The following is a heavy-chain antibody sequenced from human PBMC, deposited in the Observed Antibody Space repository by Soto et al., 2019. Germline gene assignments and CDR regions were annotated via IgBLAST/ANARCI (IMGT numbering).Heavy chain of an antibody. CDR1: GGSFSGYY. Sequence: QVQLQQWGAGLLKPSETLSLTCAVYGGSFSGYYWSWIRQPPGKGLEWIGEINHSGSTNYNPSLKRRVTISVDTAKNQFSLKLSSVPAADTAVYYCARAPTYYYVYDAFDIWGQGTMVTVSS. V-gene: IGHV4-34*01. J-gene: IGHJ3*02. CDR2: INHSGST. D-gene: IGHD3-10*02. CDR3: ARAPTYYYVYDAFDI.